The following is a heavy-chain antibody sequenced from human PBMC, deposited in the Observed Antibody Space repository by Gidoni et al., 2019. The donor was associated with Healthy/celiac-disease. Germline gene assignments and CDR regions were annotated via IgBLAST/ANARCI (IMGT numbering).Heavy chain of an antibody. CDR2: ISGSGGST. J-gene: IGHJ4*02. V-gene: IGHV3-23*01. Sequence: QAPGKGLEWVSAISGSGGSTYYADSVKGRFTISRDNSKNTLYLQMNSLRAEDTAVYYCAKRVEWIQLGFHCDYWGQGTLVTVSS. CDR3: AKRVEWIQLGFHCDY. D-gene: IGHD5-18*01.